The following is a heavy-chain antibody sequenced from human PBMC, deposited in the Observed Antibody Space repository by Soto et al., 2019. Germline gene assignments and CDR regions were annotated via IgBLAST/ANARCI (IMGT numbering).Heavy chain of an antibody. Sequence: GASVKVSCKASGYTFTGYYIHWVRQAPGQGLEWMGWINPNSGGTNYAQKFQGWVTMTRDTSISTAYMELSRLRSDDTAVYYCARDTGYCSGGSCYSSYYYGMDVWGQGTTVTVSS. V-gene: IGHV1-2*04. CDR3: ARDTGYCSGGSCYSSYYYGMDV. J-gene: IGHJ6*02. CDR2: INPNSGGT. D-gene: IGHD2-15*01. CDR1: GYTFTGYY.